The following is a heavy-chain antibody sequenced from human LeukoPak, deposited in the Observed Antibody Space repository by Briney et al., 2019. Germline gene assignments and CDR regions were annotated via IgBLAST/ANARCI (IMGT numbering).Heavy chain of an antibody. J-gene: IGHJ4*02. CDR1: GYTFTGYY. Sequence: GASVKVSCKASGYTFTGYYMHWVRQAPGQGLEWMGYIYPNSGATKYAQKFQGRVTMTTDTSISTAYMELSGLGSDDTAVYYCGTLLSNGPFDYWGQGGLVTVSS. V-gene: IGHV1-2*02. CDR2: IYPNSGAT. CDR3: GTLLSNGPFDY.